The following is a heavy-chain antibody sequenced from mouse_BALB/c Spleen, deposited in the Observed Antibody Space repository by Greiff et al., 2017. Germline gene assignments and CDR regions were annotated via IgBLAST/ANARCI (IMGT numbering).Heavy chain of an antibody. V-gene: IGHV5-6-5*01. Sequence: EVKLMESGGGLVKPGGSLKLSCAASGFTFSSYAMSWVRQTPEKRLEWVASISSGGSTYYPDSVKGRFTISRDNARNILYLQMSSLRSEDTAMYYCARGREGYYAMDYWGQGTSVTVSS. CDR3: ARGREGYYAMDY. CDR2: ISSGGST. J-gene: IGHJ4*01. CDR1: GFTFSSYA.